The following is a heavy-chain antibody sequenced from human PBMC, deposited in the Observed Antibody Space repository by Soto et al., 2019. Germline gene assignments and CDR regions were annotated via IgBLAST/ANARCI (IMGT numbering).Heavy chain of an antibody. V-gene: IGHV1-69*12. Sequence: QVQLVQSGAEVKKPGSSVKVSCKASGGTFSSYAISWVRQAPGQGLEWMGGIIPIFGTANYAQKFQGRVTIXXDXSXXTAYMELSSLRSEDTAVYYCARDEGPDPMTGWFDPWGQGTLVTVSS. J-gene: IGHJ5*02. CDR2: IIPIFGTA. CDR1: GGTFSSYA. CDR3: ARDEGPDPMTGWFDP.